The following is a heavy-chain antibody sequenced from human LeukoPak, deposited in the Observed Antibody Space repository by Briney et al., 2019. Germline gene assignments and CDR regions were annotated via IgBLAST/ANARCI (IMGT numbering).Heavy chain of an antibody. J-gene: IGHJ4*02. D-gene: IGHD6-19*01. CDR2: INHSGST. CDR3: QAAVADY. V-gene: IGHV4-34*01. Sequence: PSETLSLTCAVYGGSFSGYYWSWIRQPAGKGLEWIGEINHSGSTNYNPSLKSRVTISVDTSKNQFSLKLSSVTAADTAVYYCQAAVADYWGQGTLVTVSS. CDR1: GGSFSGYY.